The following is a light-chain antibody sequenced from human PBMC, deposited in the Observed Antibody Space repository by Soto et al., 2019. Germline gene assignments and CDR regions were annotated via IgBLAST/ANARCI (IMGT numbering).Light chain of an antibody. CDR1: QGIRND. CDR3: LQDYNYPRT. Sequence: AIQMTQSASSLSASVGDRVTITCRASQGIRNDLGWYQQKPGKAPKLLIYAASSLQSGVPSRFSGSGSGTDFTLTISSLQPDDFATYYCLQDYNYPRTFGQGTKLEIK. CDR2: AAS. V-gene: IGKV1-6*01. J-gene: IGKJ2*02.